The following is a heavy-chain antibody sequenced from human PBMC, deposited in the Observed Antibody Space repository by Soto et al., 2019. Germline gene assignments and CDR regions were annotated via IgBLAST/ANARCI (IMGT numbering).Heavy chain of an antibody. CDR3: AKTETFNGYYNAFDY. D-gene: IGHD3-9*01. V-gene: IGHV3-23*01. CDR2: ISGGGGST. Sequence: LSCAASGFSFAGYALTWVRLAPGKGLEWVASISGGGGSTYYTDSVKGRFSISRDNSNRVVYLQMGSLTAGDTAVYYCAKTETFNGYYNAFDYWGQGTRVTVSS. J-gene: IGHJ4*02. CDR1: GFSFAGYA.